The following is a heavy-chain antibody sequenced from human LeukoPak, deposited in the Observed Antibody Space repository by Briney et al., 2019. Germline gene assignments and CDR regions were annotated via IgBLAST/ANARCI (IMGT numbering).Heavy chain of an antibody. J-gene: IGHJ6*03. CDR1: GYTFTSYG. CDR2: ISVHNSKT. Sequence: ASGKVSCKASGYTFTSYGISWARQAPGQGPEWMGWISVHNSKTEYAQKFQGRVTMTTDTSTSTAYMELRSLKFDDTAVYYCARDTGYYFASGNYMDVWGKGTTVTVSS. D-gene: IGHD3-10*01. V-gene: IGHV1-18*01. CDR3: ARDTGYYFASGNYMDV.